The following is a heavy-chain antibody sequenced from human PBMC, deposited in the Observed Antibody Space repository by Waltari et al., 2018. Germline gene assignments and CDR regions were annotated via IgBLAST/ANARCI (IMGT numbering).Heavy chain of an antibody. V-gene: IGHV1-69*01. J-gene: IGHJ3*02. D-gene: IGHD3-22*01. CDR1: GGTFSSYA. CDR3: ASQAKDSSGPPDI. Sequence: QVQLVQSGAEVKKPGSSVKVSCKASGGTFSSYAISWVRQAPGQGLEWMGGHIPIFGTATYAQKFQGRVTITADESTSTAYMELSSLRSEDTAVYYCASQAKDSSGPPDIWGQGTMVTVSS. CDR2: HIPIFGTA.